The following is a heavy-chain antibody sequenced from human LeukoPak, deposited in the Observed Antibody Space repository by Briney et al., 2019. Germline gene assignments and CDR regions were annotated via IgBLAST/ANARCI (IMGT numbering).Heavy chain of an antibody. D-gene: IGHD4-17*01. CDR1: GFIFTSHW. CDR2: IKQDGSEK. CDR3: ASLHGDYVY. J-gene: IGHJ4*02. V-gene: IGHV3-7*01. Sequence: GGSLRLSCAASGFIFTSHWMTWVRQAPGKGLEWVANIKQDGSEKYYVDSVKGRFTISRDNAKNSLYLQMNSLRVEDTAVYYCASLHGDYVYWGQGTLVTGSS.